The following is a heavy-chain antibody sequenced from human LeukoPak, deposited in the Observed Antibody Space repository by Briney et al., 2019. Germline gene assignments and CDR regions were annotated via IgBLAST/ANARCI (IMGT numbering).Heavy chain of an antibody. CDR1: GFTFSSYW. V-gene: IGHV3-74*01. Sequence: PGGSLRLSCAASGFTFSSYWMHWVRQVPGKGLVWVSSIDSGSSTSYADSVKGRFTISRDNAKKTLYLQMNSLRAEDTAVYYCVKGGYYINDAFDIWGQGTMVTVSS. CDR2: IDSGSST. J-gene: IGHJ3*02. CDR3: VKGGYYINDAFDI. D-gene: IGHD3-22*01.